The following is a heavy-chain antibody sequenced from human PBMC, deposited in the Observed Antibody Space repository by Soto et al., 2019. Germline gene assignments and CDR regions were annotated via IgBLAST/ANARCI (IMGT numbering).Heavy chain of an antibody. CDR3: AKAKRGILPTTTGGLDY. CDR2: ISPTGGST. CDR1: GFPFSTYA. V-gene: IGHV3-23*01. Sequence: EVQLLESGGNLVQPGGSLRLSCAGSGFPFSTYAVSWVRQTPGKGLEWVSAISPTGGSTYYAASVRGWFTISRDNSKKTVFLQMGGLRAEDTTIYYSAKAKRGILPTTTGGLDYWGQGTVLSVSS. J-gene: IGHJ4*02. D-gene: IGHD4-4*01.